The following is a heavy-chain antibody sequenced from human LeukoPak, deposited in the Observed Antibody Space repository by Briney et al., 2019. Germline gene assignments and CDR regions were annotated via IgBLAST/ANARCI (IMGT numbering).Heavy chain of an antibody. CDR2: MTYDGSKR. V-gene: IGHV3-30*02. Sequence: GGSLRLSCVVSGFTFSSYGMHWVCQAPGKGLEWVAFMTYDGSKRPYADSVKGRFTISRDNSKNTLYLQMNSLRAEDTAVYYCAELGITMIGGVWGKGTTVTISS. CDR3: AELGITMIGGV. J-gene: IGHJ6*04. D-gene: IGHD3-10*02. CDR1: GFTFSSYG.